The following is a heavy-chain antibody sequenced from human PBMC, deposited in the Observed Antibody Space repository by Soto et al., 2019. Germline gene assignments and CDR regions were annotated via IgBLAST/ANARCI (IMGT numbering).Heavy chain of an antibody. CDR1: GFTFSNAW. Sequence: EVQLVESGGGLVKPGGSLRLSCAASGFTFSNAWMSWFRQAPGKGLEWVGRIKSKTDGGKTDYAAPVKGRFTISRDDSKNTLYLQMNSLKTEDTAVYYCTTSFTYYYDRSGYGYDYWGQGTLVTVSS. D-gene: IGHD3-22*01. CDR2: IKSKTDGGKT. CDR3: TTSFTYYYDRSGYGYDY. V-gene: IGHV3-15*01. J-gene: IGHJ4*02.